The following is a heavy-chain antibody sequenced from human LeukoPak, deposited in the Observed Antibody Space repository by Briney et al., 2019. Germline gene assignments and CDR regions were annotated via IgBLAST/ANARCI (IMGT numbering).Heavy chain of an antibody. D-gene: IGHD2-21*01. J-gene: IGHJ6*02. V-gene: IGHV4-31*03. CDR2: MYDSGTT. Sequence: SETLSLTCTVSGGSINSGAYYWRWLRQHPGKGLEWIGNMYDSGTTLYNPCLKSRVIISLDTSKNQFSLNLNSVTAADTAVYYCAREVVVVMGTSWTYGGLDVWGQGTTVIVSS. CDR1: GGSINSGAYY. CDR3: AREVVVVMGTSWTYGGLDV.